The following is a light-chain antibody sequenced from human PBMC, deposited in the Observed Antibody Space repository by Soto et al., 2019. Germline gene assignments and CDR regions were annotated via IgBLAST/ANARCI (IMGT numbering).Light chain of an antibody. Sequence: QSALTQPPSASGSPGQSVTISCTGTSSDVGGYNYVSWYQQHPGKAPKLMIYEVNKRPSGVPDRFSGSKSGNTASLTVSGLQAEDEADYYCSSYTRSTIGVFGGGTKLTVL. CDR3: SSYTRSTIGV. CDR2: EVN. CDR1: SSDVGGYNY. J-gene: IGLJ2*01. V-gene: IGLV2-8*01.